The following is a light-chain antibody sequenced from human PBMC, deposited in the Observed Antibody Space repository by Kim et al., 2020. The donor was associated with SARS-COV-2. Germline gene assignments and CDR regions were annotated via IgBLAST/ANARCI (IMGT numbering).Light chain of an antibody. V-gene: IGLV1-47*01. J-gene: IGLJ1*01. Sequence: QRVTISCSGSSSNIGSNYVYWYQQLPGTAPKLLIYRNDQRPSGVPDRFTGSKSGTSASLAISGLRSEDEADYCCAAWDDSLSGFYVFGTGTKVTVL. CDR3: AAWDDSLSGFYV. CDR2: RND. CDR1: SSNIGSNY.